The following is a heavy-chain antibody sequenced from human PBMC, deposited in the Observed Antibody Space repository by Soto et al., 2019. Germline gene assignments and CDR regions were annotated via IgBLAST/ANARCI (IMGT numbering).Heavy chain of an antibody. J-gene: IGHJ4*02. V-gene: IGHV4-59*01. Sequence: QVQLQESGAGLVKPSKTLSLTCTVSGGSISSYYWSWIRQPPGKGLEWIGYTYYSGSTNYNPSLKSRVTISVDTSKNQFSLKLSSVTAADTAVYYCARWWGLVFDYWGQGTLVTVSS. D-gene: IGHD2-21*02. CDR1: GGSISSYY. CDR3: ARWWGLVFDY. CDR2: TYYSGST.